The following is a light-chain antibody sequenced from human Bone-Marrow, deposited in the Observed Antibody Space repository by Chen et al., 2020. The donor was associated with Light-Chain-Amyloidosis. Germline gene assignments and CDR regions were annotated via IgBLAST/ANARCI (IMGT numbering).Light chain of an antibody. Sequence: YDLTHPSSVSVAQGQTATIACEANNIGSTSVHWYHQTPGQAPLLVVYDDSDRPSGIPERLSGSNSGNTATLTISRVEAGDEADYYCQVWDSSSDRPVFGGGTKLTVL. J-gene: IGLJ3*02. CDR1: NIGSTS. CDR3: QVWDSSSDRPV. V-gene: IGLV3-21*02. CDR2: DDS.